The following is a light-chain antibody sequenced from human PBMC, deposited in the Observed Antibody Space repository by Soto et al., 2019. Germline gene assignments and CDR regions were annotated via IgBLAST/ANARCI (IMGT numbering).Light chain of an antibody. CDR1: QSIGSSY. J-gene: IGKJ1*01. V-gene: IGKV3-20*01. CDR2: GTS. Sequence: ENVLTHSPGTLSLSPGERATLSCRASQSIGSSYLAWYQQKPGHAPRLLIYGTSNRATGIPDRFSGSASGTDFTLTISRLEPEDFAVYYCQQFGSSWLTFGQGTKVEIK. CDR3: QQFGSSWLT.